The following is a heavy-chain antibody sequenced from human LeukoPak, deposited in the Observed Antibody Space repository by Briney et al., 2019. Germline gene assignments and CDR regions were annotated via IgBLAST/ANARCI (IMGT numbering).Heavy chain of an antibody. CDR3: ARSLDY. V-gene: IGHV4-34*01. J-gene: IGHJ4*02. Sequence: SETLSLTCAVYGGSFSGYYWSWIRQPPGKGLEWIGEINHSGSTNYNPSLKSRVTISVDTSKNQFSLKLSSVTAADTAVYYCARSLDYWGQGTLVTVSS. CDR1: GGSFSGYY. CDR2: INHSGST.